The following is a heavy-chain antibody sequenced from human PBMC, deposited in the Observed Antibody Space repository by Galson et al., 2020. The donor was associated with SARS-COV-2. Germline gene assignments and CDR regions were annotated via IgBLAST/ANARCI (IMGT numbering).Heavy chain of an antibody. CDR1: GFTFNRYA. J-gene: IGHJ4*02. CDR2: ISGSGGST. Sequence: GGSLRLSCAASGFTFNRYAMSWVRQAPGKGLERVSVISGSGGSTFFADSVKGRFTISRDNSKNTMSLQMDSLRVEDTAVYYCAKAGGYSVYDLHNFDSWGQGTLVTVSS. V-gene: IGHV3-23*01. D-gene: IGHD5-12*01. CDR3: AKAGGYSVYDLHNFDS.